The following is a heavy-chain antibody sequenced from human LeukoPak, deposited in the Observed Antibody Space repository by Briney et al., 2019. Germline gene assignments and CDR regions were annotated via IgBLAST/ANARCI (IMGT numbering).Heavy chain of an antibody. CDR3: VREAGCGWPLDY. Sequence: PGGSLILSCATSGFDFGGACGMGWVRQAPEKGLEWVSTISGGGETTHYADSVKGRLTISRDNARNTLYLQIDRLRPEDTAIYYCVREAGCGWPLDYWGRGTLVTVSS. CDR1: GFDFGGACG. D-gene: IGHD6-19*01. J-gene: IGHJ4*02. CDR2: ISGGGETT. V-gene: IGHV3-23*01.